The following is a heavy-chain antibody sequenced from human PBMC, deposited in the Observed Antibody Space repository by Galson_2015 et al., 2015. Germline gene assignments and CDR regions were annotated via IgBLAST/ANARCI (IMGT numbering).Heavy chain of an antibody. D-gene: IGHD1-26*01. CDR1: GFTLSSYA. J-gene: IGHJ4*02. CDR3: AKGLGWELPYY. Sequence: SLRLSCAASGFTLSSYAMSWVRQAPGKGLEWVSAISGGGGSTFYAGSVKGRFTISRDNSKNTLYLQMNSLRAEDTAVYYCAKGLGWELPYYWGQGTLVTVSS. V-gene: IGHV3-23*01. CDR2: ISGGGGST.